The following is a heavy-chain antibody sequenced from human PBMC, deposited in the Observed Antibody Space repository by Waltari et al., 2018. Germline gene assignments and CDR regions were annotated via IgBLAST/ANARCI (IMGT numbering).Heavy chain of an antibody. J-gene: IGHJ6*02. Sequence: QLQLQESGPGLVKPSETLSLTCTVSGGSISSSSYYWGWIRQPPGKGLEWIGSIYYSGSTYYNPSLKSRVTISVDTSKNQFSLKLSSVTAADTAVYYCARDIAAARHYGMDVWGQGTTVTVSS. CDR3: ARDIAAARHYGMDV. V-gene: IGHV4-39*07. CDR2: IYYSGST. CDR1: GGSISSSSYY. D-gene: IGHD6-13*01.